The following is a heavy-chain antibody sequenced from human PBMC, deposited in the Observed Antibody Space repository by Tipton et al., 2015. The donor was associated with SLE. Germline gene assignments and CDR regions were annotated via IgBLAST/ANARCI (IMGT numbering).Heavy chain of an antibody. J-gene: IGHJ2*01. CDR3: AREFLNPVTTVHYYFDL. CDR2: IYTNENT. V-gene: IGHV4-4*07. D-gene: IGHD4-11*01. CDR1: GGSISSYY. Sequence: TLSLTCTVSGGSISSYYWSWIRQPAGGGLEWIGRIYTNENTNSNPSLKRRVTMSVDTSKNHFSLKLISVTAADTAVYYCAREFLNPVTTVHYYFDLWGRGTLVTVSS.